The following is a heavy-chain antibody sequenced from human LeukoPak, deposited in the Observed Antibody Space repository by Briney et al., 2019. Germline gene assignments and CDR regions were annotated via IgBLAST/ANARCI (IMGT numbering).Heavy chain of an antibody. CDR3: AKDIDWLAFED. D-gene: IGHD6-19*01. Sequence: GGSLRLSCAASGFTFNIHGMNWVRQAPGKGPEWVSGIGPSGDKTYYADSVKGRLTISRDNSENTVYLQMNSLRVEDTAVYYCAKDIDWLAFEDWGQGTLVTVSS. J-gene: IGHJ4*02. CDR1: GFTFNIHG. V-gene: IGHV3-23*01. CDR2: IGPSGDKT.